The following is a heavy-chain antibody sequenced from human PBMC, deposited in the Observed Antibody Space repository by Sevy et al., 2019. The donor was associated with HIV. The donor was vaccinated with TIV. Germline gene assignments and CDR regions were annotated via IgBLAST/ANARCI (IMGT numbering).Heavy chain of an antibody. CDR3: ARDAGYSTDWYPSDY. D-gene: IGHD6-19*01. CDR2: ISYDGSSH. V-gene: IGHV3-30-3*01. Sequence: GGSLRLSCAASEFMFSTYAMHWVRQAPGKGLEWVAVISYDGSSHYYVDSVKGRFTISRDNSKNTLFLQMNSLRLKDTVFYYCARDAGYSTDWYPSDYWGQGTLVTVSS. J-gene: IGHJ4*02. CDR1: EFMFSTYA.